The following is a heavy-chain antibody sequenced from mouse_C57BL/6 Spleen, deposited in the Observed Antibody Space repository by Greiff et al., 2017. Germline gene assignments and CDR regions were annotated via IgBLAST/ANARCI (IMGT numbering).Heavy chain of an antibody. CDR3: ASLRAY. CDR1: GYTFTSYW. V-gene: IGHV1-50*01. Sequence: QVQLKQPGAELVKPGASVKLSCKASGYTFTSYWMQWVKQRPGQGLEWIGEIDPSDSYTNYNQKFKGKATLTVDTSSSTAYMQLSSLTSEDSAVYYCASLRAYWGQGTLVTVSA. J-gene: IGHJ3*01. CDR2: IDPSDSYT.